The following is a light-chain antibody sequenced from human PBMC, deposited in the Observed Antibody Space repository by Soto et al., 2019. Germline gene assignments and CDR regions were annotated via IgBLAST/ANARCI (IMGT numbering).Light chain of an antibody. CDR3: TSYTSSSTVL. Sequence: QSALTQAASVSGSPGQSITISCTGTSSDVGGYNYVSWYQQHPGKAPKLMIYDVSNRPSGISNRFSGSKSGNTASLTIFGLQAEDEADYYCTSYTSSSTVLFGGGTKLTVL. CDR2: DVS. V-gene: IGLV2-14*01. J-gene: IGLJ3*02. CDR1: SSDVGGYNY.